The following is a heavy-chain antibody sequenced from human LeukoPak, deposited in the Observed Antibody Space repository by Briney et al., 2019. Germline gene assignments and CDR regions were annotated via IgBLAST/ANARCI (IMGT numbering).Heavy chain of an antibody. CDR3: ASKDSSGWYEEA. D-gene: IGHD6-19*01. V-gene: IGHV1-46*01. J-gene: IGHJ5*02. CDR2: INPSGGRT. CDR1: GGTFSSYA. Sequence: ASVKVSCKASGGTFSSYAISWVRQAPGQGLEWMGVINPSGGRTSYAQKFQGRVTMTRDTSTSTVYMELSGLRSEDTAMYYCASKDSSGWYEEAWGQGTLVTVSS.